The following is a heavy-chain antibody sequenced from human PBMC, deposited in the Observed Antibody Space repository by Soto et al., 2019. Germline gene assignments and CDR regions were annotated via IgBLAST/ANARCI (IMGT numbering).Heavy chain of an antibody. CDR2: IWYDGSNK. V-gene: IGHV3-33*01. CDR1: GFTFSSYG. CDR3: ARGNLFYGLYYYYMDV. J-gene: IGHJ6*03. Sequence: GGSLRLSCAASGFTFSSYGMHWVRQAPGKGLEWVAVIWYDGSNKYYADSVKGRFTISRDNSKNTLYLQMNSLRAEDTAVYYCARGNLFYGLYYYYMDVWGKGTTVTVSS. D-gene: IGHD3-10*01.